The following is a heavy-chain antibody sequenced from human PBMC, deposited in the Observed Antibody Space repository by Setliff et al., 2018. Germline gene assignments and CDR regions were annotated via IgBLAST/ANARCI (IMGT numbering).Heavy chain of an antibody. D-gene: IGHD2-15*01. CDR2: IHISGST. Sequence: PSETLSLTCTVSGGSISSYYWSWIRQPPGKGLEWIGYIHISGSTNYNPSLKSRVTISVDTSKNQFSLKLSSVTAADTAVYYCARRGKYSSLVWGQGTLVTVSS. CDR3: ARRGKYSSLV. J-gene: IGHJ4*02. CDR1: GGSISSYY. V-gene: IGHV4-59*01.